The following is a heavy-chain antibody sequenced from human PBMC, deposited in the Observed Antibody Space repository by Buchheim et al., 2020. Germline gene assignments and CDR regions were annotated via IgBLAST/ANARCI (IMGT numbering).Heavy chain of an antibody. V-gene: IGHV4-34*01. CDR3: ARMYYYDSSGLLFDP. CDR1: DGSFSGYQ. D-gene: IGHD3-22*01. Sequence: QVQLQQWGAGLLKPSETLSLTCAIYDGSFSGYQWSWIRQPPGKGLEWIGEIDHGGSTNYNPSLKSRVTISLDTSENQFYLKLTSVTAADTAVYYCARMYYYDSSGLLFDPWGQG. CDR2: IDHGGST. J-gene: IGHJ5*02.